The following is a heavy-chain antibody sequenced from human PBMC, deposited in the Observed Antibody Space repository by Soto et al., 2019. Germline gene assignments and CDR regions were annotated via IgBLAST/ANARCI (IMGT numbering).Heavy chain of an antibody. J-gene: IGHJ4*02. Sequence: GGSLRLSCAASGFTFSSYAMSWVRQAPGKGLEWVSAISGSGGSTHSADSVKGRFTISRDSSKNTLYLQMNSLRAEDTAVYYCAKDRYCSSISCYAGLDYWGQGTLVTVSS. CDR1: GFTFSSYA. CDR3: AKDRYCSSISCYAGLDY. D-gene: IGHD2-2*01. V-gene: IGHV3-23*01. CDR2: ISGSGGST.